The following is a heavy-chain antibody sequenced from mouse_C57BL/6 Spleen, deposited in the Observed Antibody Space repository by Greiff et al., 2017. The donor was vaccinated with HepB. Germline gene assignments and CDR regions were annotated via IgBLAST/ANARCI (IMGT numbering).Heavy chain of an antibody. Sequence: VQLQQSGAELVKPGASVKISCKASGYAFSSYWMNWVKQRPGKGLEWIGQIYPGDGDTNYNGKFKGKATLTADKSSSTAYMQLSSLTSEDSAVYFCARWATTVVASDAMDYWGQGTSVTVSS. V-gene: IGHV1-80*01. CDR1: GYAFSSYW. D-gene: IGHD1-1*01. J-gene: IGHJ4*01. CDR3: ARWATTVVASDAMDY. CDR2: IYPGDGDT.